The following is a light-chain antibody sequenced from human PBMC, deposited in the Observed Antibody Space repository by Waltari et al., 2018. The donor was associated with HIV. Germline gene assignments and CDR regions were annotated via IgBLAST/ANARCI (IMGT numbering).Light chain of an antibody. V-gene: IGLV1-47*01. Sequence: QSVLTQPPSASGTPGQRVPIPCSGSSPNIGSNSGSWYQPLPGTAPKLLIYRNNPRPSGVPDRFSGSKSGTSASLAISGLRSEDEADYYCAAWDDSLSGLVFGGGTKVTVL. CDR3: AAWDDSLSGLV. J-gene: IGLJ3*02. CDR2: RNN. CDR1: SPNIGSNS.